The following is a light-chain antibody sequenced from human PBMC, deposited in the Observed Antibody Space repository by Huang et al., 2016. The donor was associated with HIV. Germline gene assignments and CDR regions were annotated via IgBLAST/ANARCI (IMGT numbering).Light chain of an antibody. CDR2: KIS. J-gene: IGKJ1*01. V-gene: IGKV1-5*03. CDR3: QYGET. Sequence: DIQLTQSPSSLSASVGDRLTTTCRASQNISSGLAWYQQKPGKAPKFRFYKISSVESGVPSRFSGSGSGTKFTLTIHSLQPDDIGTYYCQYGETFGQGSKVEVK. CDR1: QNISSG.